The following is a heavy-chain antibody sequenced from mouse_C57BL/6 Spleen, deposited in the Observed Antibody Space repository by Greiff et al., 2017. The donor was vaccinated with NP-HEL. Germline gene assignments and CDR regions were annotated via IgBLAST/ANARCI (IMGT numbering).Heavy chain of an antibody. V-gene: IGHV14-2*01. CDR2: IDPEDGET. CDR1: GFNIKDYY. Sequence: EVQLQQSGAELVKPGASVKLSCTASGFNIKDYYMHWVKQRTEQGLEWIGRIDPEDGETKYAPKFQGKATITADTSSNTAYLQLSSLASEDPAGYYCASDYGSSYAMDYWGQGTSVTVSS. CDR3: ASDYGSSYAMDY. J-gene: IGHJ4*01. D-gene: IGHD1-1*01.